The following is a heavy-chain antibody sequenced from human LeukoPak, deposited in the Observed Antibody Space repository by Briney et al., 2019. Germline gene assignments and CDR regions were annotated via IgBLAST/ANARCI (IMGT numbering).Heavy chain of an antibody. V-gene: IGHV3-21*01. Sequence: NSGGSLRLSCAASGFTFSSYSMNWVRRAPGKGLEWVSSISSSSSYIYYADSVKGRFTISRDNAKNSLYLQMNSLRAEDTAVYYCARDLQPQLVSTDAFDIWGQGTMVTVSS. J-gene: IGHJ3*02. D-gene: IGHD6-13*01. CDR2: ISSSSSYI. CDR3: ARDLQPQLVSTDAFDI. CDR1: GFTFSSYS.